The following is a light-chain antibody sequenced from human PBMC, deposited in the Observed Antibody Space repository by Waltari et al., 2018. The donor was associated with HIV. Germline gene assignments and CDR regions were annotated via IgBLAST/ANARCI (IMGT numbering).Light chain of an antibody. J-gene: IGLJ2*01. CDR1: RSNIGTNS. CDR3: AAWDDSLKAVV. Sequence: QSGLTQSPSTSGTPGQSITIYCSGRRSNIGTNSVTWYQHLPGTAPKLIIFGNNQPPQGVPDRFSGSKSGTSASLSISGLQSEDEADYYCAAWDDSLKAVVFGGGTKLTVL. V-gene: IGLV1-44*01. CDR2: GNN.